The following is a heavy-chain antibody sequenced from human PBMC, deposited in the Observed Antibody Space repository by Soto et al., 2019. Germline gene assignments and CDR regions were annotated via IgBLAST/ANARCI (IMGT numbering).Heavy chain of an antibody. CDR3: ARGDYDILTGPDYYYYGMDV. J-gene: IGHJ6*02. CDR1: GFTFSSYS. V-gene: IGHV3-21*01. CDR2: ISSSSSYI. Sequence: GGSLRLSCAASGFTFSSYSMNWVRQAPGKGLEWVSSISSSSSYIYYADSVKGRLAISRDNAKNSLYLQMNSLRAEDTAVYYCARGDYDILTGPDYYYYGMDVWGQGPTVTVSS. D-gene: IGHD3-9*01.